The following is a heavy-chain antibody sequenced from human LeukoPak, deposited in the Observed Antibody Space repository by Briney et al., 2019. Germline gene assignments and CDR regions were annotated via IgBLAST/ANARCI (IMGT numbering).Heavy chain of an antibody. J-gene: IGHJ4*02. CDR1: GYTFTSYG. Sequence: ASVKVSCKASGYTFTSYGISWVRQAPGQGLEWMGWISAYNGNTNYAQELQGRVTMTTDTSTSTAYMELRSLRSDDTAVYYCAREYDILTGYVGFGYWGQGTLVTVSS. CDR2: ISAYNGNT. D-gene: IGHD3-9*01. CDR3: AREYDILTGYVGFGY. V-gene: IGHV1-18*01.